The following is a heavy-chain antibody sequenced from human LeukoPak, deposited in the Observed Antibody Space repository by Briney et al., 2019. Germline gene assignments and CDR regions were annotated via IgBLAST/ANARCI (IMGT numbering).Heavy chain of an antibody. D-gene: IGHD3-3*01. CDR3: ARDGRITIFGVVIPPYYYYMDV. CDR1: GFTFSSYS. V-gene: IGHV3-48*01. CDR2: ISSSSSTI. J-gene: IGHJ6*03. Sequence: GGSLRLSCAASGFTFSSYSMNWVRQAPGKGLEWVSYISSSSSTIYYADSVKGRFTISRDNAKNSLYLQMNSLRAEDTAVYYCARDGRITIFGVVIPPYYYYMDVWGKGTTVTVSS.